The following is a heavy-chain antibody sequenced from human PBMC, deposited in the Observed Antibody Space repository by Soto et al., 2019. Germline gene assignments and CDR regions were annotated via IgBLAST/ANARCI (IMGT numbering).Heavy chain of an antibody. CDR3: ARDPAP. CDR2: IYNSGTT. V-gene: IGHV4-31*03. J-gene: IGHJ5*02. Sequence: QVQLQESGPGLVKPSETLSLTCTVSGGSITRGGYYWSWIRQHPGKGLEWIGYIYNSGTTYYNPYIKGRVTLSVDTSKNPFSLKLTSVTAADTAVYYCARDPAPWGQGTLVTVSS. CDR1: GGSITRGGYY.